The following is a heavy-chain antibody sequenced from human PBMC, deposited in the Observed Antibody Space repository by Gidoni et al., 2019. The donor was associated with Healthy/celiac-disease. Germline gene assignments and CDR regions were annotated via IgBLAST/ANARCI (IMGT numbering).Heavy chain of an antibody. CDR1: GFTFSSYE. Sequence: EVQLVESGGGLVQPGGSLRLSCAASGFTFSSYEMNWVRQAPGKGLEWVSYISSSGSTIYYADSVKGRFTISRDNAKNSLYLQMNSLRAEDTAVYYCARQSGYDPNYDYWGQGTLVTVSS. J-gene: IGHJ4*02. CDR3: ARQSGYDPNYDY. V-gene: IGHV3-48*03. D-gene: IGHD5-12*01. CDR2: ISSSGSTI.